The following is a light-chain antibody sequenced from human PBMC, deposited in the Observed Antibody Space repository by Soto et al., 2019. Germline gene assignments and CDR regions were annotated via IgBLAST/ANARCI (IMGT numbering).Light chain of an antibody. J-gene: IGKJ4*01. CDR2: WAS. V-gene: IGKV4-1*01. CDR3: QQHHTAPLT. CDR1: QSVLSSVNNKNY. Sequence: DFVMTQSPDSLAVSLGERTTINCKSSQSVLSSVNNKNYLSWVQQKPGQPPKLLFSWASAREPGVPDRFSGGGSGTDFTLTISSLQAEDVAVYYCQQHHTAPLTFGGGTKVEIK.